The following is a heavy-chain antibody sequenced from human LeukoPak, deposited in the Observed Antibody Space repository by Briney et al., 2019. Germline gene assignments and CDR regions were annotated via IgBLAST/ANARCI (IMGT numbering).Heavy chain of an antibody. J-gene: IGHJ3*02. Sequence: PETLSLTRTVSVGSLSGSSYCGGSIRQPPGKWLGWLGSIYYSGTTTHHPCLKSPVPISLDTSKKHFSLELSSVPAPDTAMYYCARRHAHPLGGDNSQFAFNIWGQGTMVTVSS. CDR1: VGSLSGSSYC. CDR3: ARRHAHPLGGDNSQFAFNI. V-gene: IGHV4-39*02. D-gene: IGHD4-23*01. CDR2: IYYSGTT.